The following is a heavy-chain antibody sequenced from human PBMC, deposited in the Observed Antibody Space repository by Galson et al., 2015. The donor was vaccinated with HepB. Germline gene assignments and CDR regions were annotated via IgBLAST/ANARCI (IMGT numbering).Heavy chain of an antibody. V-gene: IGHV3-49*04. CDR2: IRSKAYGGTT. J-gene: IGHJ4*02. CDR1: GFTFGDYA. D-gene: IGHD3-22*01. CDR3: TRDFYYYDSSGYYPY. Sequence: SLRLSCAASGFTFGDYAMSWVRQAPGKGLEWVGFIRSKAYGGTTEYAASVKGRFTISRDDSKSIAYLQMNSLKTEDTAVYYCTRDFYYYDSSGYYPYWGQGTLVTVSS.